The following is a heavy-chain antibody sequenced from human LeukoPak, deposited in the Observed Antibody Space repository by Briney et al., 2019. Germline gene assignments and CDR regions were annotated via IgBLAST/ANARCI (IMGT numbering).Heavy chain of an antibody. Sequence: PGGSLRLSCAASGFTFSSYAMSWVRQAPGKGLEWVSAISGSGGSTYYADSVKGRFTISRDNSKNTLYLQMNSLRAEDTAVYYCAKDEAAAEPIRQWPAPGLYYFDYWGQGTLVTVSS. J-gene: IGHJ4*02. D-gene: IGHD6-13*01. CDR1: GFTFSSYA. CDR3: AKDEAAAEPIRQWPAPGLYYFDY. CDR2: ISGSGGST. V-gene: IGHV3-23*01.